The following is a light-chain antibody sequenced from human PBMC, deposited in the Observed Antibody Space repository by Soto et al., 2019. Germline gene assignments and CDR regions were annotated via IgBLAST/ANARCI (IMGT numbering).Light chain of an antibody. CDR1: QSVGNDD. Sequence: EIVLTQSPGTLSLFPGERAPLSCRASQSVGNDDLAWFHPRPGQAPRPLIDEASSRATGIPDRFSGSGSGTDFTLTISRLEPEDFAVYYCQQCATSPLTFGGGTKVEIK. V-gene: IGKV3-20*01. CDR3: QQCATSPLT. CDR2: EAS. J-gene: IGKJ4*01.